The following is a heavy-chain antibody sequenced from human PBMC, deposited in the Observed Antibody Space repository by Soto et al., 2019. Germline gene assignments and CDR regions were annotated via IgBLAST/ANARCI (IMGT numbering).Heavy chain of an antibody. Sequence: GGSLRLSCAASGFTFSSYSMNWVRQAPGKGLEWVSSISSSSSYIYYADSVKGRFTISRDNAKNSLYLQMNSLRAEDTAVYYCARDRITMVRGVRPSVDYWGQGTLVTVSS. D-gene: IGHD3-10*01. CDR2: ISSSSSYI. CDR1: GFTFSSYS. V-gene: IGHV3-21*01. CDR3: ARDRITMVRGVRPSVDY. J-gene: IGHJ4*02.